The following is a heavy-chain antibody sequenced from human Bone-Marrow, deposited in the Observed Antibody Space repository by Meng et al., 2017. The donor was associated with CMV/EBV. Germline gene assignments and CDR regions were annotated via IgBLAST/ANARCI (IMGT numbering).Heavy chain of an antibody. CDR3: AHIRVYCSSTSCTYYFDY. Sequence: LRTSEVGVGWIRQPPGKALEWLALIYWNDDKRHSPSLKSRLTITKDTSKNQVVLTMTNMDPVDTATYYCAHIRVYCSSTSCTYYFDYWGQGTLITVSS. CDR2: IYWNDDK. J-gene: IGHJ4*02. V-gene: IGHV2-5*01. D-gene: IGHD2-2*01. CDR1: LRTSEVG.